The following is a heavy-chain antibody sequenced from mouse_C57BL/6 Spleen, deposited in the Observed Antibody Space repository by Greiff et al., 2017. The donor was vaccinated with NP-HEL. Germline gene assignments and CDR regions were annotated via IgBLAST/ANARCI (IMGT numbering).Heavy chain of an antibody. D-gene: IGHD1-1*01. J-gene: IGHJ3*01. CDR3: ARSPNGYGSSPWFAY. Sequence: VQLQQPGAELVKPGASVKLSCKASGYTFTSYWMHWVKQRPGQGLEWIGMIHPNSGSTNYNEKFKSKATLTVDKSSSTAYMQLSSLTSEDSAVYYCARSPNGYGSSPWFAYWGQGTLVTVSA. CDR1: GYTFTSYW. V-gene: IGHV1-64*01. CDR2: IHPNSGST.